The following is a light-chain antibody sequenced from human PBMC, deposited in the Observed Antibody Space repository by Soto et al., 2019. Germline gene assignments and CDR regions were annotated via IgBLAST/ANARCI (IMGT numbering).Light chain of an antibody. CDR2: DNN. CDR3: AAWDDSLSGLWV. J-gene: IGLJ3*02. Sequence: QSVLTQPPSASGTPGQRVTISCSGSSSNIGTNTVNWYQQLPGTAPKLLIYDNNQRPSGVPDRFSGSKSGTSASLAISGLQSEDEADYYCAAWDDSLSGLWVFGGGTKMTVL. V-gene: IGLV1-44*01. CDR1: SSNIGTNT.